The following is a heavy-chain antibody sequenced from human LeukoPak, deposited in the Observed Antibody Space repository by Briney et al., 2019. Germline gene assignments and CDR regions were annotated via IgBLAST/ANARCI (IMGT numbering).Heavy chain of an antibody. CDR2: IYHSGST. V-gene: IGHV4-39*07. CDR1: GGSISSRSYY. CDR3: ARDGVYGSGSYWFDP. Sequence: PSETLSLTCTVSGGSISSRSYYWGWIRQPPGKGLEWIGSIYHSGSTYYNPSLKSRVTISVDTSKNQFSLKLSSVTAADTAVYYCARDGVYGSGSYWFDPWGQGTLVTVSS. J-gene: IGHJ5*02. D-gene: IGHD3-10*01.